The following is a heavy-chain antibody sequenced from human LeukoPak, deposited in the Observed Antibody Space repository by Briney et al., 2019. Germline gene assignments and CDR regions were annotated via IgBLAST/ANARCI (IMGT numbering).Heavy chain of an antibody. CDR3: ARFTYYYDSSGSRPGYY. V-gene: IGHV3-74*01. D-gene: IGHD3-22*01. CDR1: GFTFSSYW. J-gene: IGHJ4*02. CDR2: INSDGSST. Sequence: GGSLRLSCAASGFTFSSYWMHWVRHAPGKGLVWVSRINSDGSSTSYADSVKGRFTISRDNAKNTLYLQMNSLRAEDTAVYYCARFTYYYDSSGSRPGYYWGQGTLVTVSS.